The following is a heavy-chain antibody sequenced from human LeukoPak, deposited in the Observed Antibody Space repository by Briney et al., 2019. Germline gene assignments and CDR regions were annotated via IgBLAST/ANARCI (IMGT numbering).Heavy chain of an antibody. D-gene: IGHD6-13*01. CDR2: IWYDGSNK. V-gene: IGHV3-33*01. Sequence: GGSLRLSCAASGFTFSSYGMHWVRQAPDKGLEWVAVIWYDGSNKYYADSVKGRFTISRDNSKNTLYLQMNSLRAEDTAVYYCARDIAAAGPYGMDVWGQGTTVTVSS. CDR1: GFTFSSYG. CDR3: ARDIAAAGPYGMDV. J-gene: IGHJ6*02.